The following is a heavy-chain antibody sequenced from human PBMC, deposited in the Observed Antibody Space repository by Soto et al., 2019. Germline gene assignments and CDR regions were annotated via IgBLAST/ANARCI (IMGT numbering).Heavy chain of an antibody. CDR3: ASAHTSGCPYYFEY. J-gene: IGHJ4*02. CDR1: GGSISRYC. V-gene: IGHV4-59*01. Sequence: PSETVPLTRTVSGGSISRYCWLCIRQPPGKALELIGCIYYRGSTYYCPSRKRRVTTSVDTSKNQFSLNMSSVTAADTAVYYFASAHTSGCPYYFEYWARRTLVTVSS. CDR2: IYYRGST. D-gene: IGHD6-19*01.